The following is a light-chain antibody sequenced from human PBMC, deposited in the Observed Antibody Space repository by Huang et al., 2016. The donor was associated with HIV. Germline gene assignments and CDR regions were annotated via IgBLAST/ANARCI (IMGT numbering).Light chain of an antibody. V-gene: IGKV1-39*01. CDR2: SAS. Sequence: DIQMTQSPSSLSASVGERVTITCRASQSISRYLIWYQHTPGKAPKVLIHSASSLQSGVPSRFSGSGSGTDFTLTISRLQTEDFATYYCQQSYSSPPTFGQGTKVEIK. CDR1: QSISRY. J-gene: IGKJ2*01. CDR3: QQSYSSPPT.